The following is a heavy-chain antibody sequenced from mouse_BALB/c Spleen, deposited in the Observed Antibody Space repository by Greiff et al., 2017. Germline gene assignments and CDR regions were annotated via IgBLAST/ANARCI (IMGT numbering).Heavy chain of an antibody. V-gene: IGHV5-6-5*01. CDR1: GFTFSSYA. D-gene: IGHD1-1*01. CDR3: ARITTVVAEGYYYAMDY. J-gene: IGHJ4*01. Sequence: EVKLVESGGGLVKPGGSLKLSCAASGFTFSSYAMSWVRQTPEKRLEWVASISSGGSTYYPDSVKGRFTISRDNARNILYLQMSSLRSEDTAMYYCARITTVVAEGYYYAMDYWGQGTSVTVSS. CDR2: ISSGGST.